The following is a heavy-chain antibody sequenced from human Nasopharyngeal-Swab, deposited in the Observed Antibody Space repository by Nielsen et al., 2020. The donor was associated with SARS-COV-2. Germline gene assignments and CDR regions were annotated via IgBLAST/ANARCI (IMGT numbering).Heavy chain of an antibody. CDR1: GFTFSSYA. V-gene: IGHV3-23*01. CDR3: AKDEPYYDSSGDNYYYYYYMDV. J-gene: IGHJ6*03. Sequence: GGSLRLSCAASGFTFSSYAMSWVRQAPGKGLEWVSAISGSGGSTYYADSVKGRFTISRDNSKNTLYLQMNSLRAEDTAVYYCAKDEPYYDSSGDNYYYYYYMDVWGKGTTVTVSS. D-gene: IGHD3-22*01. CDR2: ISGSGGST.